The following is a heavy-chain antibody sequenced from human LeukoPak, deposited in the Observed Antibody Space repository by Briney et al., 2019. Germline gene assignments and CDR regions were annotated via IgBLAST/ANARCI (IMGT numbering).Heavy chain of an antibody. CDR1: GYTFTGYY. D-gene: IGHD5-24*01. V-gene: IGHV1-2*06. J-gene: IGHJ4*02. Sequence: ASVKVSCKASGYTFTGYYMHWVRQAPGQGLEWMGRINPNSGGTNYAQKFQGRVTMTRDTSISTAYMELSRLRSDDTAVYYCARVRDGYNYYFDYWGQGTLVTVSS. CDR3: ARVRDGYNYYFDY. CDR2: INPNSGGT.